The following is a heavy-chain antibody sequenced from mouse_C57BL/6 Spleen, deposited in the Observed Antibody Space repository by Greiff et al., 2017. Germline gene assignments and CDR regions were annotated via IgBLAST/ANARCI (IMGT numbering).Heavy chain of an antibody. CDR2: IYPGDGDT. Sequence: VQLVESGAELVKPGASVKISCKASGYAFSSYWMNWVKQRPGKGLEWIGQIYPGDGDTNYNGKFKGKATLTADKSSSTAYMQLSSLTSEDSAVYFCARSYYYGSSYFAWFAYWGQGTLVTVSA. V-gene: IGHV1-80*01. CDR3: ARSYYYGSSYFAWFAY. D-gene: IGHD1-1*01. CDR1: GYAFSSYW. J-gene: IGHJ3*01.